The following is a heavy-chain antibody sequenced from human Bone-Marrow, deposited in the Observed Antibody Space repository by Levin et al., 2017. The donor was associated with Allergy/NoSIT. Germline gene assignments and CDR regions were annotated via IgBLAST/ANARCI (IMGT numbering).Heavy chain of an antibody. D-gene: IGHD6-13*01. V-gene: IGHV3-23*01. J-gene: IGHJ4*02. CDR2: IGSGGT. CDR3: APRVGSSWAEFDY. CDR1: GFTFSSYA. Sequence: GGSLRLSCVASGFTFSSYAMNWVRQAPGKGLEWVSTIGSGGTYYAGSVRGRFTISRDNSKNTLSLQMNSLRVEDTAVYYWAPRVGSSWAEFDYWGQGALVTVSA.